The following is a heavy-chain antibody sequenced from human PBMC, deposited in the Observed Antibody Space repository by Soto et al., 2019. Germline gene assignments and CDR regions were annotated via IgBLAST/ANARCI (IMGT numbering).Heavy chain of an antibody. Sequence: VKVSCKASGYTFTSYYMHWVRQAPGQGLEWMGIINPSGGSTSYAQKFQGRVTMTRDTSTSTVYMELSSLRSEDTAVYYCARDRPAAYYDFWSGYPRAPDYWGQGTLVTVYS. CDR2: INPSGGST. CDR3: ARDRPAAYYDFWSGYPRAPDY. V-gene: IGHV1-46*01. J-gene: IGHJ4*02. CDR1: GYTFTSYY. D-gene: IGHD3-3*01.